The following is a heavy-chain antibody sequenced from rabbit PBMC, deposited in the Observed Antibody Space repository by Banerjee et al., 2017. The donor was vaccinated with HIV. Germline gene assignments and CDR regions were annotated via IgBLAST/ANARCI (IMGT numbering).Heavy chain of an antibody. CDR3: ARDLAGVIGWNFNL. Sequence: QEQLEESGGDLVKPEGSLTLTCTASGFDFSSNAMCWVRQAPGKGLEWIAGIYNGDDNTYYASWAKGRFTISKTSSTTVTLQMTSLTAADTATYFCARDLAGVIGWNFNLWGPGTLVTVS. CDR2: IYNGDDNT. D-gene: IGHD4-1*01. CDR1: GFDFSSNA. J-gene: IGHJ4*01. V-gene: IGHV1S45*01.